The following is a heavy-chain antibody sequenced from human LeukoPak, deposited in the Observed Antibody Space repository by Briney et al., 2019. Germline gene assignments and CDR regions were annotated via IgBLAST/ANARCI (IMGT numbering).Heavy chain of an antibody. CDR3: AKDQGYGDPSYYYYGMDV. V-gene: IGHV3-23*01. D-gene: IGHD4-17*01. Sequence: GGSLRLSCAASGFTFSSSAMSWVRQAPGKGLEWVSAISNNGGYTYYADSVQGRFTISRDNSKSTLCLQMNSLRAEDTAVYYCAKDQGYGDPSYYYYGMDVWGQGTTVTVSS. CDR2: ISNNGGYT. J-gene: IGHJ6*02. CDR1: GFTFSSSA.